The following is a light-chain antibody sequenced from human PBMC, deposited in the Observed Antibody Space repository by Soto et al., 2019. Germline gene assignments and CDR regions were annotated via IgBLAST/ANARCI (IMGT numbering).Light chain of an antibody. V-gene: IGKV1-5*01. Sequence: DIQMTQSPSTQSASVGDRVTITCRASQSISSWLAWYQQKPGKAPKLLIYDASSLESGVPSRFSGSGSGTEFTLTISSLQPDDFATYYCQQYDSYSRTFGRGTKVDIK. CDR3: QQYDSYSRT. CDR2: DAS. CDR1: QSISSW. J-gene: IGKJ1*01.